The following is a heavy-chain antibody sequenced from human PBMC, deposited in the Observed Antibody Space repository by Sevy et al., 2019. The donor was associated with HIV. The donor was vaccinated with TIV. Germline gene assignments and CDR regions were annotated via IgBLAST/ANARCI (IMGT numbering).Heavy chain of an antibody. Sequence: GGSLRLSCLASGFNFNDYAMHWVRQVPGKGLEWVSGINWFGTIIGYGDFVKGRFTISRDNARKSVFLEMNSLSPEDKALYFCGNDLALGGTLKFYSKGMDLRGQGTPVNGSS. V-gene: IGHV3-9*01. D-gene: IGHD7-27*01. J-gene: IGHJ6*01. CDR2: INWFGTII. CDR1: GFNFNDYA. CDR3: GNDLALGGTLKFYSKGMDL.